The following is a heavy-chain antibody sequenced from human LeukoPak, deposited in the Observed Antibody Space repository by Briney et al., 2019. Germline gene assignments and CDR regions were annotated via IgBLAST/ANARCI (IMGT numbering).Heavy chain of an antibody. D-gene: IGHD6-13*01. Sequence: GGSLRLSCVASGFTFSRHAMHWVRQAPGKGLEWVAVISYDGSNKYYADSVKGRFTFSRDNSKNTLYLQMNSLRAEDTAVYYCAKDVSSWYGYYMDVWGKGTTVTISS. CDR3: AKDVSSWYGYYMDV. J-gene: IGHJ6*03. CDR1: GFTFSRHA. CDR2: ISYDGSNK. V-gene: IGHV3-30*04.